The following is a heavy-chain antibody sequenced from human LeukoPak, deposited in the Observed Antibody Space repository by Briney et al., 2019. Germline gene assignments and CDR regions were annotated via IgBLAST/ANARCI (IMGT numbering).Heavy chain of an antibody. CDR3: ARDQTYYYDSSGYMAYYFDY. J-gene: IGHJ4*02. CDR2: INPSGGST. D-gene: IGHD3-22*01. V-gene: IGHV1-46*01. CDR1: GGTFSSYA. Sequence: ASVKVSCKASGGTFSSYAISWVRQAPGQGLEWMGIINPSGGSTSYAQKFQGRVTMTRDTSTSTVYMELSSLRSEDTAVYYCARDQTYYYDSSGYMAYYFDYWGQGTLVTVSS.